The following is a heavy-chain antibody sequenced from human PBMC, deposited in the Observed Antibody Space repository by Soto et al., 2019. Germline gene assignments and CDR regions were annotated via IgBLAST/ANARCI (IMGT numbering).Heavy chain of an antibody. CDR1: GFTFSSYA. J-gene: IGHJ5*02. Sequence: GGSLRLSCAASGFTFSSYAMSWVRQAPGKGLEWVSAISGSGGSTYYADSVKGRFTISRDNSKNTLYLQMRSLRADDTAVYYCVKDSQTRRHPFETWGLGTLVTVSS. CDR2: ISGSGGST. CDR3: VKDSQTRRHPFET. D-gene: IGHD3-9*01. V-gene: IGHV3-23*01.